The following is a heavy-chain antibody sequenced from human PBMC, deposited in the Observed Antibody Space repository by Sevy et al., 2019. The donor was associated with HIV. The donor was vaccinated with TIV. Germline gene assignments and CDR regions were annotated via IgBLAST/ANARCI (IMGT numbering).Heavy chain of an antibody. J-gene: IGHJ4*02. CDR2: TYYRSTWHK. CDR3: ARDHNFVLDF. V-gene: IGHV6-1*01. D-gene: IGHD1-20*01. CDR1: GDTVSSDSAA. Sequence: SQTISLSCAISGDTVSSDSAAWNWIRQSPARGLEWLGRTYYRSTWHKDYATSLNSRMTINPDTSKNQFSLQLKSVTPEDTAVYYCARDHNFVLDFWGQGILVTVSS.